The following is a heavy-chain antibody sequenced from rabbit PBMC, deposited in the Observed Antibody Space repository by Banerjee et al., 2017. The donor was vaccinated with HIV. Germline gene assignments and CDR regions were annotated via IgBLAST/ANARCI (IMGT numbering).Heavy chain of an antibody. CDR3: ARDLAGVIGWNFNL. V-gene: IGHV1S45*01. D-gene: IGHD4-1*01. CDR2: INTSSGNT. Sequence: QEQLEESGGDLVKPEGSLTLTCTASGIDFSSYGISWVRQAPGKGLEWIACINTSSGNTVYASWAKGRFTISKTSWTTVTLQMTSLTAADTASYFCARDLAGVIGWNFNLWGPGTLVTVS. J-gene: IGHJ4*01. CDR1: GIDFSSYG.